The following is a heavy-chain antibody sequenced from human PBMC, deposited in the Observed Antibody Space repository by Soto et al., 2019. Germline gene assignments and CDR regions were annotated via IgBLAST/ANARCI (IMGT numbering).Heavy chain of an antibody. J-gene: IGHJ6*03. D-gene: IGHD3-10*01. CDR3: ARHAVGSGSYFLYYYYYYMDV. CDR1: WGSSVGLSGY. CDR2: IYYSGST. V-gene: IGHV4-39*01. Sequence: PLQMKCVRWSVAWGSSVGLSGYCGWISQPPGKGLEWIGSIYYSGSTYYNPSLKSRVTISVDTSKNQFSLKLSSVTAADTAVYYCARHAVGSGSYFLYYYYYYMDVWGNGTTVTVSS.